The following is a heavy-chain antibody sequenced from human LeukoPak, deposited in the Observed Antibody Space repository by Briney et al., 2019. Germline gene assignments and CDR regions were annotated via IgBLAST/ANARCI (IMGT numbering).Heavy chain of an antibody. V-gene: IGHV1-3*01. Sequence: GASVKVSCMASGYTFTSYAMHWVRQAPGQRLEWMGWINAGNGNTKYSQKFQGRVTITRDTSASTAYMELSSLRSEDTAVYYCARGGSLYDSSGYRTDYWGQGTLVTVSS. CDR2: INAGNGNT. CDR1: GYTFTSYA. J-gene: IGHJ4*02. CDR3: ARGGSLYDSSGYRTDY. D-gene: IGHD3-22*01.